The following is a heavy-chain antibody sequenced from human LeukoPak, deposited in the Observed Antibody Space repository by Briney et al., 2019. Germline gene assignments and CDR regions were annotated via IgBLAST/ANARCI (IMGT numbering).Heavy chain of an antibody. CDR2: ISWNSGSI. CDR3: AKNAGSGGLDDAFDI. Sequence: PGRSLRLSCAASGFTFDDYAMHWVRQAPGKGLEWVSGISWNSGSIGYADSVKGRFTISRDNAKNSLYLQMNSLRAEDMALYYCAKNAGSGGLDDAFDIWGQGTMVTVSS. D-gene: IGHD6-19*01. V-gene: IGHV3-9*03. J-gene: IGHJ3*02. CDR1: GFTFDDYA.